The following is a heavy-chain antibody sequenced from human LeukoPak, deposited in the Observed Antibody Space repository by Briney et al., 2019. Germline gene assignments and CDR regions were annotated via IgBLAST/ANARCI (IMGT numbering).Heavy chain of an antibody. CDR2: INHSGST. D-gene: IGHD3-3*01. CDR3: ARGPRYDFWSGYYPGWFDP. CDR1: GGSFSGYY. J-gene: IGHJ5*02. V-gene: IGHV4-34*01. Sequence: SETLSLTCAVYGGSFSGYYWSWIRQPPGKGLEWIGEINHSGSTNYNPSLKSRVTISVDTSKNQFSLKLSSVTAADTAVYYCARGPRYDFWSGYYPGWFDPWGQGTLVTVSS.